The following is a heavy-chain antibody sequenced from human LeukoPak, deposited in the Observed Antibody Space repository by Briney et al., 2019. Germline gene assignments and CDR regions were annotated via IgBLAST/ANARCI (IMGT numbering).Heavy chain of an antibody. V-gene: IGHV3-7*01. CDR3: ASGGYTFGYDYYFDY. CDR2: IKQDGSEK. Sequence: GGSLRLSCVASGFTFGAYWMSWVRQAPGKGLEWVANIKQDGSEKYYVDSVKGRFTISRDNAKNSLYLQMNSLRGEDTAVYYCASGGYTFGYDYYFDYWGQGALVTVS. J-gene: IGHJ4*02. D-gene: IGHD5-12*01. CDR1: GFTFGAYW.